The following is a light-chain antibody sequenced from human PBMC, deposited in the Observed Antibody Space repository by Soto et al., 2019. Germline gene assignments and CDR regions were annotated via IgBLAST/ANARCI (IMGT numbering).Light chain of an antibody. V-gene: IGLV1-51*01. CDR1: SSNIGNNY. J-gene: IGLJ1*01. Sequence: QSALTQPPSVSAAPGQKVTISCSGSSSNIGNNYVSWYQQLPGTAPKLLIYDNNKRPSGIPDRFSGSKSGTSATMGITGLQTGDEADYYCGTWDSSMSAYVFGTGTKVNVL. CDR3: GTWDSSMSAYV. CDR2: DNN.